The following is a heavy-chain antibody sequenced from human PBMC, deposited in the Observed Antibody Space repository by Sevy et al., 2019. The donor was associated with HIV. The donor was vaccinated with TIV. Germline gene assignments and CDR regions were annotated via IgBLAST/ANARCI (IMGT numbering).Heavy chain of an antibody. CDR2: IIPIFGTP. CDR3: ATSGTTGTTSHFDF. Sequence: ASVKVSCKASGGTFSNYGFHWVRQAPGQGLEWMGGIIPIFGTPNYAQRFQGRVTITAGGSTSTAYMELSSLTSDYTAVYYCATSGTTGTTSHFDFWGPGTLVTVSS. D-gene: IGHD1-1*01. V-gene: IGHV1-69*13. J-gene: IGHJ4*02. CDR1: GGTFSNYG.